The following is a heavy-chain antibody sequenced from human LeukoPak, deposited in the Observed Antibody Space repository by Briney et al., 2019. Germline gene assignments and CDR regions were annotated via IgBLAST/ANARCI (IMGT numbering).Heavy chain of an antibody. D-gene: IGHD2-2*01. V-gene: IGHV4-4*07. J-gene: IGHJ5*02. Sequence: PSETLSLTCTVSGGSISSYYWSWIRQPAGKGLEWIGRIYTSGSTNYNPSLKGRVTMSVDTSKNQFSLKLSSVTAADTAVYYCARGGNVVVPAAIDWFDPWGQGTLVTVSS. CDR1: GGSISSYY. CDR2: IYTSGST. CDR3: ARGGNVVVPAAIDWFDP.